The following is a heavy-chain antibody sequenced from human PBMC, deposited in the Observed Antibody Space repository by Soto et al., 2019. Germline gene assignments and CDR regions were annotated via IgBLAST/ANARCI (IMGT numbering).Heavy chain of an antibody. V-gene: IGHV3-30*03. CDR3: ARDLPGVGATFCNWFDP. J-gene: IGHJ5*02. CDR1: GFTFSSYG. CDR2: ISYDGSNK. D-gene: IGHD1-26*01. Sequence: HPGGSLRLSCAASGFTFSSYGMHWVRQAPGKGLEWVAVISYDGSNKYYADSVKGRFTISRDNAKNTLYLQMNSLRAEDTALYYCARDLPGVGATFCNWFDPWGQGTLVTVSS.